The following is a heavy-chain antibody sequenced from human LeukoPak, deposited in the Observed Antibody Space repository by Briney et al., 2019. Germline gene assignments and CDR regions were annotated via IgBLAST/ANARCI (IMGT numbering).Heavy chain of an antibody. V-gene: IGHV1-2*02. J-gene: IGHJ4*02. CDR1: GYTFTGYY. CDR3: ARGPLVRYFDWLLQGPFDY. CDR2: INPNSGGT. D-gene: IGHD3-9*01. Sequence: ASVKVSCKASGYTFTGYYMHWVRQAPGQGLEWMGWINPNSGGTNYAQKFQGRVTMTRDASISTAYMELSRLRSDDTAVYYCARGPLVRYFDWLLQGPFDYWGQGTLVTVSS.